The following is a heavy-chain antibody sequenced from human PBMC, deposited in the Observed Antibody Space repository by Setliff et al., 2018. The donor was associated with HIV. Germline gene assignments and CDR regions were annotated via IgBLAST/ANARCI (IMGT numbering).Heavy chain of an antibody. J-gene: IGHJ2*01. CDR1: GGSISSGSYY. D-gene: IGHD6-6*01. Sequence: SETLSLTCTVSGGSISSGSYYWSWIRQPAGKGLEWIGHIYTSGSTNYNPSLKSRVTISVDTSKNQFSLKLSSVTAADTAVYYCARGSGIAARRGNWYFDLWGRGTLVTVSS. CDR3: ARGSGIAARRGNWYFDL. CDR2: IYTSGST. V-gene: IGHV4-61*09.